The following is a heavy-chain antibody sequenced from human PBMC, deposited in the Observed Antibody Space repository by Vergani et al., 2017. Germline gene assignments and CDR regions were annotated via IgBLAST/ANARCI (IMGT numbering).Heavy chain of an antibody. CDR3: ASLEREIVGATL. CDR1: GYTFTSYD. J-gene: IGHJ4*02. V-gene: IGHV1-8*02. Sequence: QVQLVQSGAEVKKPGASVKVSCKASGYTFTSYDINWVRQAPGQGLEWMGWMNPNTANTGYAQKFQGRVTMTRDTSISTAYMELSSLRSEDTAVYYCASLEREIVGATLWGQGTLVTVSS. CDR2: MNPNTANT. D-gene: IGHD1-26*01.